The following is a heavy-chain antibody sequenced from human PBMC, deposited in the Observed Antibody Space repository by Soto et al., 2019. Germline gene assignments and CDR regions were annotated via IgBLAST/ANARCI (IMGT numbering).Heavy chain of an antibody. D-gene: IGHD2-8*01. CDR2: IYYSGST. CDR1: GGSISSSSYY. J-gene: IGHJ4*02. CDR3: ARLKGASRIVLMVYRGGYFDY. Sequence: QLQLQESGPGLVKPSETLSLTCTVSGGSISSSSYYWGWIRQPPGKGLEWIGSIYYSGSTYYNPSLKSRVTISVDTSKNQFSLQLSSVTAADTAVYYCARLKGASRIVLMVYRGGYFDYWGQGTLVTVSS. V-gene: IGHV4-39*01.